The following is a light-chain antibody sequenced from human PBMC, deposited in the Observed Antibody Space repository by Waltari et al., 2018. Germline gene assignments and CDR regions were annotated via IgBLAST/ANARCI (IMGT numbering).Light chain of an antibody. V-gene: IGKV3-20*01. CDR2: AAS. J-gene: IGKJ1*01. CDR3: QHYVNLPVT. Sequence: EMLLTQPPGTLSFSPGERATLSCRASQSVSRALAWYQQKPGQAPRLLIYAASTRATGVPDRFSGSGSGIDFSLTISRLDPEDFAVYYCQHYVNLPVTFGQGTKVEI. CDR1: QSVSRA.